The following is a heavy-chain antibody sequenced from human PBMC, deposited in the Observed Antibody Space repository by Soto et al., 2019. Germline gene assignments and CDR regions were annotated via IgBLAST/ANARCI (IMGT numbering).Heavy chain of an antibody. CDR2: IYYSGST. V-gene: IGHV4-30-4*08. CDR1: GGSISSGDYY. CDR3: ARLDYGGNHFDY. Sequence: KTSETLSLTCTVSGGSISSGDYYWSWIRQPPGKGLEWIGYIYYSGSTYYNPSLKSRVTISVDTSKNQFSLKLSSVTAADTAVYYCARLDYGGNHFDYWGQGTLVTVSS. D-gene: IGHD4-17*01. J-gene: IGHJ4*02.